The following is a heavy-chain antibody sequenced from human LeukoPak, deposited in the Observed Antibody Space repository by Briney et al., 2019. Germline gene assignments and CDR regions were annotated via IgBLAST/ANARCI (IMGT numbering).Heavy chain of an antibody. V-gene: IGHV1-69*13. Sequence: ASVKVSCKASGGTFSSYAISWVRQAPGQGLEWMGGIIPIFGTANYAQKFQGRVTITADESTSTAYMELSSLRSEDTAVYYCARDSEGRGELLPHAFDIWGQGTMVTVSS. CDR1: GGTFSSYA. CDR2: IIPIFGTA. J-gene: IGHJ3*02. D-gene: IGHD1-26*01. CDR3: ARDSEGRGELLPHAFDI.